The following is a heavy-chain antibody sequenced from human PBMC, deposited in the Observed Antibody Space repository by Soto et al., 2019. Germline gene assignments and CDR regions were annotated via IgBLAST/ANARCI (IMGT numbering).Heavy chain of an antibody. D-gene: IGHD3-10*01. CDR2: TYYRSKWYH. V-gene: IGHV6-1*01. J-gene: IGHJ4*02. Sequence: XQALSITCVISGDSASSNSAAWNLIRHSPSRGLEWLGRTYYRSKWYHDYAVSVKSRITINPDTSKNQFYLQLNSVTPEDTAVYYCARVRMVRGVFDYWGQGTLVTVSS. CDR3: ARVRMVRGVFDY. CDR1: GDSASSNSAA.